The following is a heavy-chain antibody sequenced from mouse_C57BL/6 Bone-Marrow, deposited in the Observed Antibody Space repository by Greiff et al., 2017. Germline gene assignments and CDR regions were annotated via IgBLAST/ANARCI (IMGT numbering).Heavy chain of an antibody. J-gene: IGHJ4*01. D-gene: IGHD2-1*01. V-gene: IGHV5-17*01. CDR2: ISSGSSTI. CDR3: ARKGRGKRGYYYAMDY. Sequence: EVQGVESGGGLVKPGGSLKLSCAASGFTFSDYGMHWVRQAPEKGLEWVAYISSGSSTIYSADTVKGRFTISRDNAKHTLFLQMTSLRSEDTAMXYCARKGRGKRGYYYAMDYWGQGTSVTVSS. CDR1: GFTFSDYG.